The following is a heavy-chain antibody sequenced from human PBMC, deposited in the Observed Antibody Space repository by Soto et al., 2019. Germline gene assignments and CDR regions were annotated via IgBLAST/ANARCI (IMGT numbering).Heavy chain of an antibody. Sequence: PXESLRLSCAACGFTFSSYAMSWVRQAPGKGLEWVSAISGSGGSTYYADSVKGRFTISRDNSKNTLYLQMNSLRAEDTAVYHCAKVYWGHGMDVWGQGTTVTVSS. J-gene: IGHJ6*02. CDR3: AKVYWGHGMDV. CDR1: GFTFSSYA. D-gene: IGHD7-27*01. V-gene: IGHV3-23*01. CDR2: ISGSGGST.